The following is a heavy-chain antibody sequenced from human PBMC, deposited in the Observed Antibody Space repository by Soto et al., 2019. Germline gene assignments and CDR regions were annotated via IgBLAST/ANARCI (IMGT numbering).Heavy chain of an antibody. CDR3: ERDFAAGDH. CDR1: GYTFTHYY. D-gene: IGHD6-13*01. J-gene: IGHJ4*02. V-gene: IGHV1-46*01. Sequence: QVQLVQSGAEVKKPGASVKVSCRTSGYTFTHYYIHWVRQAPGQGLEWLAIINPASGSTNYAQDFQGRVTLTMDTSTTTVYMELSGLRAEDTAIFYCERDFAAGDHWGQGTLVTVSS. CDR2: INPASGST.